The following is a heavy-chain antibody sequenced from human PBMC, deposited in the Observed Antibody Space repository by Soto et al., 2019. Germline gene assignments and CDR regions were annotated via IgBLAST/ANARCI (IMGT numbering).Heavy chain of an antibody. Sequence: GASVKVSCKASGYTFTSYAMHWVRQAPGQRLEWMGWINAGNGNTKYSQKFQGRVTITRDTSASTAYMELSSLRSDDTAVYYCAREGGSYLGWFDPWGQGTLVTAPQ. CDR1: GYTFTSYA. CDR3: AREGGSYLGWFDP. D-gene: IGHD1-26*01. CDR2: INAGNGNT. V-gene: IGHV1-3*01. J-gene: IGHJ5*02.